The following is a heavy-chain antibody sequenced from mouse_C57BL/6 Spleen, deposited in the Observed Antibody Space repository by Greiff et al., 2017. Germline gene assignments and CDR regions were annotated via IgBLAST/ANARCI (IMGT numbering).Heavy chain of an antibody. J-gene: IGHJ4*01. D-gene: IGHD1-1*01. CDR3: ARITTVERAMDY. V-gene: IGHV1-63*01. CDR2: IYPGGGYT. CDR1: GYTFTNYW. Sequence: QVQLQQSGAELVRPGTSVKMSYKASGYTFTNYWIGWAKQRPGHGLEWIGDIYPGGGYTNYNEKFKGKATLTADKSSSTAYMQFSSLTSEDSAIYYCARITTVERAMDYWGQGTSVTVSS.